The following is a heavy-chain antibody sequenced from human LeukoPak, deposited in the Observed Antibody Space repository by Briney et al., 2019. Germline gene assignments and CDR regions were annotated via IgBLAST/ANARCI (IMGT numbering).Heavy chain of an antibody. D-gene: IGHD5-24*01. V-gene: IGHV3-23*01. CDR3: AKGGDGYNYYFDY. CDR1: GFTFSDYA. Sequence: GGSLRLSCTASGFTFSDYAMSWVRQAPGKGLEWVSGISGSGGSIRYADSVKGRFIISRDNSKNTLYLQMNSLRAEDTAVYYCAKGGDGYNYYFDYWGQETLVTVSS. CDR2: ISGSGGSI. J-gene: IGHJ4*02.